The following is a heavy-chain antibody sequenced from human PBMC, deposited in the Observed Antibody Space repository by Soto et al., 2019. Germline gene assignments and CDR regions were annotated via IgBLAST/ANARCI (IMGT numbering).Heavy chain of an antibody. Sequence: EVQLVESGGGLVQPGGSLRLSCAASGFTFSSYWMSWVRQAPGKGLEWVANIKQDGSEKYYVDSVKGRFTISRDNAKNSLYLQMNSLRAEDTAVYYCARWDKNLWGLPYYYMDVWGKGTTVTVSS. CDR2: IKQDGSEK. CDR1: GFTFSSYW. CDR3: ARWDKNLWGLPYYYMDV. V-gene: IGHV3-7*01. J-gene: IGHJ6*03. D-gene: IGHD2-21*01.